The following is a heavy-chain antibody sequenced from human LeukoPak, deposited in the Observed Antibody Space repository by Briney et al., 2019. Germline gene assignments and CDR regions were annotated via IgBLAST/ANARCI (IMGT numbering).Heavy chain of an antibody. CDR2: ISGSGGST. J-gene: IGHJ3*02. D-gene: IGHD3-22*01. CDR1: GFTFSSYG. Sequence: GGSLRLSCAASGFTFSSYGMSWVRQAPGKGLEWVSAISGSGGSTYYADSVKGRFTISRDNSKNTLYLQMNSLRAEDTAVYYCAKDTRRYYDSSAALDIWGQGTMVTVSS. CDR3: AKDTRRYYDSSAALDI. V-gene: IGHV3-23*01.